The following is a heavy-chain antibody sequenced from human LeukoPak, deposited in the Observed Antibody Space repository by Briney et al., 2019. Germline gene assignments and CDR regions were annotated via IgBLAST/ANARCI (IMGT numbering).Heavy chain of an antibody. V-gene: IGHV4-39*01. CDR3: ARTPIVVVPGYFDY. CDR2: FYHSGST. D-gene: IGHD3-22*01. Sequence: SETLSLTCTVSGGSISSSSYYWGWIRQPPGKRLEWIGSFYHSGSTYYNPSLKSRVTISADTSKNQFSLKLSSVTAADTAVYYCARTPIVVVPGYFDYWGQGTLVTVSS. J-gene: IGHJ4*02. CDR1: GGSISSSSYY.